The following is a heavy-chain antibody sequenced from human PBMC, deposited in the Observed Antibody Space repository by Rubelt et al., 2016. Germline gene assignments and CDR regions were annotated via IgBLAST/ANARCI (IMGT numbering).Heavy chain of an antibody. V-gene: IGHV1-69*04. CDR3: ARGYSSSSSWFDP. CDR1: GGTFSSYA. CDR2: IIPIRGIA. Sequence: QVQLVQSGAEVKKPGSSVKVSCKASGGTFSSYAISWVRQAPGQGLEWMGRIIPIRGIANVAWKLQGRVTMTRTTSIGTAYMELSSRRSEDTAVYYCARGYSSSSSWFDPWGQGTLVTVSS. J-gene: IGHJ5*02. D-gene: IGHD6-6*01.